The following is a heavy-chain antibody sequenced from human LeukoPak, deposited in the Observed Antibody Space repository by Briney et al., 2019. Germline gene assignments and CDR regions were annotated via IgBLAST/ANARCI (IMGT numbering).Heavy chain of an antibody. CDR3: ATIGQFGGNYYYFDP. J-gene: IGHJ5*02. V-gene: IGHV1-24*01. CDR2: FDPEEGEI. CDR1: GNSLNELS. Sequence: PEASVNVSCKLSGNSLNELSIHWVRQAPGKGLDWMGGFDPEEGEIVYSQSFQGRVTVTEDRSTNTAYLELSSLRSEDAAVYYCATIGQFGGNYYYFDPWGQGTLVTVSS. D-gene: IGHD5-12*01.